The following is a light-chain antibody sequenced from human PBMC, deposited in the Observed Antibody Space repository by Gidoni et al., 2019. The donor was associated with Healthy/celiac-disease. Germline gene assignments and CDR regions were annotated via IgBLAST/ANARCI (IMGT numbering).Light chain of an antibody. Sequence: EIVMTQSPATLSVSPGERATLSCRASQSVSSNLAWYQQKPGQAHRHRIYGASTRATGIPARFRGSGSGTEFTLTISSLRSENFAVYYCQQYNNWPITFGQGTRLEIK. J-gene: IGKJ5*01. CDR3: QQYNNWPIT. CDR2: GAS. V-gene: IGKV3-15*01. CDR1: QSVSSN.